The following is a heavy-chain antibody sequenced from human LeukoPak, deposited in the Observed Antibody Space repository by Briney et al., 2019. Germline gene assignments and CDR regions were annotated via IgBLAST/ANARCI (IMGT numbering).Heavy chain of an antibody. CDR3: AKWYPGNMDV. D-gene: IGHD2-2*01. CDR1: GFTFNRYE. J-gene: IGHJ6*04. CDR2: IHTTATSI. Sequence: GGSLRLSCAASGFTFNRYEFIWVRQTPGKGLEWVSYIHTTATSIYYADSVKGRFSISRDNAKSSLYLQMNSLRAEDTAVHYCAKWYPGNMDVWGKGTTVTVSS. V-gene: IGHV3-48*03.